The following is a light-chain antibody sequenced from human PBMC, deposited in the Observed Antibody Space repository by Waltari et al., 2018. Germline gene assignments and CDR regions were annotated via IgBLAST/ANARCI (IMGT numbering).Light chain of an antibody. J-gene: IGLJ6*01. CDR3: SSYTSSSTLGV. Sequence: QSALTQPASVSGSPGQSITISCTVTSSDVGGHNYVSWYQQHPGKAPKLMIYDVSNRPSGVSNRFSGSKSGNTASLTISGLQAEDEADYYCSSYTSSSTLGVFGSGTKVTVL. CDR2: DVS. CDR1: SSDVGGHNY. V-gene: IGLV2-14*03.